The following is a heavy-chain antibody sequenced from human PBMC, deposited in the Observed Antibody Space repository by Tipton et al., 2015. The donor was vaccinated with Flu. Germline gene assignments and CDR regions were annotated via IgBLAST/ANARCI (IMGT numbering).Heavy chain of an antibody. V-gene: IGHV4-38-2*02. Sequence: TLSLTCTLSGHSIRSDYLWGWLRQSPGKGLEWIGNIFHTGSTYQNPSLKSRVTISVDRSNNLFSLNMFSVTAADTAVYYCARRYYSNYVSDPKSWFDPWGQGILVTVSS. CDR1: GHSIRSDYL. CDR3: ARRYYSNYVSDPKSWFDP. J-gene: IGHJ5*02. CDR2: IFHTGST. D-gene: IGHD4-11*01.